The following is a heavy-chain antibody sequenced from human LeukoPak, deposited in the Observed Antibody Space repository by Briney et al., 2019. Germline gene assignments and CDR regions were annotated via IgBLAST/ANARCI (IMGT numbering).Heavy chain of an antibody. J-gene: IGHJ3*02. CDR3: AKQYSSGWYNSAFDI. CDR2: ISYDGSNK. V-gene: IGHV3-30*18. Sequence: PGRSLRLSCAASGFTFSSYGMHWVRQAPGKGLEWVAVISYDGSNKYYADSVKGRFTISRDNSKNTLYLQMNSLRAEDTAVYYCAKQYSSGWYNSAFDIWGQGTMVTVSS. D-gene: IGHD6-19*01. CDR1: GFTFSSYG.